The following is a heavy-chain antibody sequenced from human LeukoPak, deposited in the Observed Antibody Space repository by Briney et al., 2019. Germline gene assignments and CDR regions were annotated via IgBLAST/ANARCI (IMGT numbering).Heavy chain of an antibody. CDR1: GFTFSSYA. J-gene: IGHJ4*02. V-gene: IGHV3-30*04. CDR3: ARAFTVTTYLDY. Sequence: GGSLRLSCAASGFTFSSYAMHWVRQAPGKGLEWVAVISYDGSNKYYADSVKGRFTISRDNSKNTLYLQMNSLRAEDTAVYYCARAFTVTTYLDYWGQGTLVTVS. CDR2: ISYDGSNK. D-gene: IGHD4-17*01.